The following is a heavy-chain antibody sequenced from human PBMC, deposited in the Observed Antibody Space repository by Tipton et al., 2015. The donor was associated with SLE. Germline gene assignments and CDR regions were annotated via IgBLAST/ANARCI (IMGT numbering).Heavy chain of an antibody. D-gene: IGHD1-26*01. Sequence: TLSLTCTASGGSISSYYWSWIRQPPGKGLEWIGYIYYSGSTYYNPSLKSRVTISVDTSKNQFSLKLSSVTAADTAVYYCARHRGGATEGMDVWGQGTTVTVSS. J-gene: IGHJ6*02. CDR2: IYYSGST. V-gene: IGHV4-59*04. CDR1: GGSISSYY. CDR3: ARHRGGATEGMDV.